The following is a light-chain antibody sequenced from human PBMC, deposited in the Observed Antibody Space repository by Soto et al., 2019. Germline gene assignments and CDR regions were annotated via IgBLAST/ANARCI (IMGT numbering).Light chain of an antibody. Sequence: SSELTQPPSVSVDPGKTARITCGGNNIGTKSVHWYQQKPGQAPVLVINYDSDRPSGIPERFSGSNSGGTATLTISRVEAGDEADYYCQVWDNTSDHPVFGGGTQLTVL. V-gene: IGLV3-21*04. J-gene: IGLJ3*02. CDR1: NIGTKS. CDR3: QVWDNTSDHPV. CDR2: YDS.